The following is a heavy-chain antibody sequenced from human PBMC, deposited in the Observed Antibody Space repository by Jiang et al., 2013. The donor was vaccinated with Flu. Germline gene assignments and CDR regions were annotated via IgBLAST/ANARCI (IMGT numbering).Heavy chain of an antibody. D-gene: IGHD6-19*01. J-gene: IGHJ5*02. Sequence: CGAEVKKPGSSVKVSCKASGGTFSSYAISWVRQAPGQGLEWMGRIIPILGIANYAQKFQGRVTITADKSTSTAYMELSSLRSEDTAVYYCARDSRSKQWLVGGWFDPGAREPWSPSPQ. CDR2: IIPILGIA. V-gene: IGHV1-69*04. CDR3: ARDSRSKQWLVGGWFDP. CDR1: GGTFSSYA.